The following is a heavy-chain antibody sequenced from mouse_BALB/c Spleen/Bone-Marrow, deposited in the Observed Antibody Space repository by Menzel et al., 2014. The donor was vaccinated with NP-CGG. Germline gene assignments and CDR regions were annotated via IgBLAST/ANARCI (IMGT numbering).Heavy chain of an antibody. J-gene: IGHJ2*01. V-gene: IGHV1-4*02. CDR3: ARGHGYYFDY. CDR2: INPSSGYT. CDR1: GYTFTSYT. Sequence: QVQLQQSAAELARPGASVKMSCKASGYTFTSYTMHWVKQRPGQGLEWIGYINPSSGYTEYNQKFKDKTTLTADKSSSTAYMQLSSLTSVDSAVYYCARGHGYYFDYWGQGTTLTVSS. D-gene: IGHD2-2*01.